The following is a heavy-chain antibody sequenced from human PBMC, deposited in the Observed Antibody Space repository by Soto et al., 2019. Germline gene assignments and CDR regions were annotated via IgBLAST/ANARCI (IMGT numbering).Heavy chain of an antibody. Sequence: ASVKVSCKVSGYTLTELSMHWVRQAPGKGLEWMGGFDPEDGETIYAQKFQGRVTMTEDTSTDTAYMELSSLRSEDTAVYYCATGGNKYSSSWYVGYWGQGTLVTVSS. D-gene: IGHD6-13*01. CDR1: GYTLTELS. V-gene: IGHV1-24*01. CDR3: ATGGNKYSSSWYVGY. J-gene: IGHJ4*02. CDR2: FDPEDGET.